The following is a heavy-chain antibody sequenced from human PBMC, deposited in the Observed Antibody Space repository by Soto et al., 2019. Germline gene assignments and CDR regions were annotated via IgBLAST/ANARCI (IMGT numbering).Heavy chain of an antibody. CDR1: GYTFTSYY. D-gene: IGHD3-22*01. CDR3: ARVTPPGEYDSSGYYLPFGY. V-gene: IGHV1-46*01. Sequence: GASVKVSCKASGYTFTSYYMHWLRQATGQGLEWMGIINPSGGSTSYAQKFQGRVTMTRDTSTSTVYMELSSLRSEDTAVYYCARVTPPGEYDSSGYYLPFGYWGQGTLGTVSS. CDR2: INPSGGST. J-gene: IGHJ4*02.